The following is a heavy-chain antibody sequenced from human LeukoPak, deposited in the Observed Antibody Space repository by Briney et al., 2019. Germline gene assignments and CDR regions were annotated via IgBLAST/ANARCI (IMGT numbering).Heavy chain of an antibody. CDR1: GGSLSSNSFY. D-gene: IGHD3-22*01. CDR2: IHTSGST. V-gene: IGHV4-61*02. J-gene: IGHJ3*02. Sequence: SETLSLTCTVSGGSLSSNSFYWNWIRQPAGKGLEWIGRIHTSGSTNDNPSLKGRVTISVDTPKNQFSLKLSSVTAADTAVYYCAREPHSYYDSSGYSTSSGAFDIWGQGTMVTVSS. CDR3: AREPHSYYDSSGYSTSSGAFDI.